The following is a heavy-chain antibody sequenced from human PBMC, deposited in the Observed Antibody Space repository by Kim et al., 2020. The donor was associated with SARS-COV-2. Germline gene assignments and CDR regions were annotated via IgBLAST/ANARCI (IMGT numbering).Heavy chain of an antibody. D-gene: IGHD6-6*01. Sequence: SKTLSLTCTVSGGSISSSSYYWGWIRQPPGKGLEWIGSIYYSGSTYYNPSLKSRVTISVDTSKNQFSLKLSSVTAADTAVYYCARRGSIAARRTGNFDY. CDR3: ARRGSIAARRTGNFDY. CDR1: GGSISSSSYY. J-gene: IGHJ4*01. V-gene: IGHV4-39*01. CDR2: IYYSGST.